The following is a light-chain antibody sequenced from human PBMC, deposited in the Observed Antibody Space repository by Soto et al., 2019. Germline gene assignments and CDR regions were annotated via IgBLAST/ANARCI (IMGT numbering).Light chain of an antibody. CDR1: SSDVGGYHY. Sequence: AVVSQPASGSEAAGQLFPISCTGTSSDVGGYHYDSWYQQHPGKAPKLMIYDVSNRPSGVPNRFPGSKSGNTPSLTISGLQAEDEADYYCSSYTSSSTLVFGPGTKVTVL. CDR2: DVS. J-gene: IGLJ1*01. CDR3: SSYTSSSTLV. V-gene: IGLV2-14*01.